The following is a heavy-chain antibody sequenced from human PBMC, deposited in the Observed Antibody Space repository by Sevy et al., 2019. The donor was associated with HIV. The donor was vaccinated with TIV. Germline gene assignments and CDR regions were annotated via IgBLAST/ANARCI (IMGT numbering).Heavy chain of an antibody. CDR1: GFTFSSYS. CDR2: ISSSSSYI. V-gene: IGHV3-21*01. J-gene: IGHJ6*02. CDR3: ARPTRARYYYYGMDV. D-gene: IGHD3-10*01. Sequence: GGSLRLSCAASGFTFSSYSMNWVRQAPGKGLEWVSSISSSSSYIYYADSVKGRFTISRDNAKNSLYLQMNSLRAEDTAVYYCARPTRARYYYYGMDVWGQGTTVTVSS.